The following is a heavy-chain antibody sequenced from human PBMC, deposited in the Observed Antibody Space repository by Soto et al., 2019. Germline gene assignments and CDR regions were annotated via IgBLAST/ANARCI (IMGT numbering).Heavy chain of an antibody. D-gene: IGHD2-2*01. V-gene: IGHV4-4*02. CDR3: ARGRRRDWRSCSCYGRDNWFDP. J-gene: IGHJ5*02. CDR2: IYHSGST. Sequence: SETLSLTCSVSVGSISSSNWWSWVRQPPGKGLEWIGEIYHSGSTNYNPSLKSRVTISVDKSKNQFSLKLSSVTAADTAVYYCARGRRRDWRSCSCYGRDNWFDPWGQGNLVTV. CDR1: VGSISSSNW.